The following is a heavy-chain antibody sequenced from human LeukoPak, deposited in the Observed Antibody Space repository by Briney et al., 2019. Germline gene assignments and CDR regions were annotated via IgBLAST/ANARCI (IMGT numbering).Heavy chain of an antibody. CDR2: ISAYNGNT. CDR1: GYTFNSFG. CDR3: ARDLGYCGGDCYSPIFDY. J-gene: IGHJ4*02. Sequence: ASVKVSCKASGYTFNSFGISWVRQAPGQGLEWMGWISAYNGNTNYAQKLQGRVTMTTDTSTSTAYMELRSLRSDDTAVYYCARDLGYCGGDCYSPIFDYWGQGTLVTVSS. D-gene: IGHD2-21*02. V-gene: IGHV1-18*01.